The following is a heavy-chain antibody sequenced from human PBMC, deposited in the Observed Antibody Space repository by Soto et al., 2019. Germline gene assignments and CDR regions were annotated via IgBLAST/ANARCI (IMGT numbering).Heavy chain of an antibody. V-gene: IGHV1-8*01. CDR1: GYTFTSYD. J-gene: IGHJ4*02. CDR3: ARGRDTIFGVVIAPFDY. CDR2: MNPNSGNT. Sequence: QVQLVQSGAEVKKPGASVKVSCKASGYTFTSYDINWVRQATGQGLEWMGWMNPNSGNTGYAQKFQGRVTMTRNTSXSXXYMELSSLRSEDTAVYYCARGRDTIFGVVIAPFDYWGQGTLVTVSS. D-gene: IGHD3-3*01.